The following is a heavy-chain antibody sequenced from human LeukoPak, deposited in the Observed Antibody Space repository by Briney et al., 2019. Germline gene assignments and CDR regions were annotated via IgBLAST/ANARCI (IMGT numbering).Heavy chain of an antibody. CDR1: GFTFSSYG. D-gene: IGHD6-13*01. CDR3: ARPYSSSWYGALYYYYYMDV. V-gene: IGHV3-30*03. Sequence: GGSLRLSCEASGFTFSSYGMHWVRQAPGKGLEWVAVIPYDGSNKYYADSVKGRFTISRDNAKNSLYLQMNSLRAEDTAVYYCARPYSSSWYGALYYYYYMDVWGKGTTVTVSS. J-gene: IGHJ6*03. CDR2: IPYDGSNK.